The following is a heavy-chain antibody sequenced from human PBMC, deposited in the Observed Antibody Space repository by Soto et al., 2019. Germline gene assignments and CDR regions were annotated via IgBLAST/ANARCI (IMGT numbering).Heavy chain of an antibody. CDR3: SRDVITNTYGGAGMDV. V-gene: IGHV6-1*01. J-gene: IGHJ6*02. D-gene: IGHD4-17*01. CDR1: GDSVSSNSAA. CDR2: TYYRSGWYN. Sequence: SQTLALTYAISGDSVSSNSAAWNWIRQSPSRGLEWLGRTYYRSGWYNDYAVSVESRITINPDTSKNQFSLHLNSVTPADTAVYYCSRDVITNTYGGAGMDVWGQGTTVTVS.